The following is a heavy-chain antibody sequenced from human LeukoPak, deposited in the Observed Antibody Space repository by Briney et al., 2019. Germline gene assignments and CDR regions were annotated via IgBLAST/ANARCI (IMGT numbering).Heavy chain of an antibody. CDR1: GYTFTDFY. CDR3: ARVRPRITIFGVVVYAFDI. D-gene: IGHD3-3*01. V-gene: IGHV1-2*02. J-gene: IGHJ3*02. CDR2: INPNSGGT. Sequence: RASVKVSCKASGYTFTDFYMHWVRQAPGQGLEWMGWINPNSGGTNYAQKFQGRVTMTRDTSISTAYMELSRLRSDDTAVYYCARVRPRITIFGVVVYAFDIWGQGTMVTVSS.